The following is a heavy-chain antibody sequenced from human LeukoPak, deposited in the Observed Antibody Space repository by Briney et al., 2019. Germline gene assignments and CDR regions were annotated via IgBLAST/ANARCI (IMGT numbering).Heavy chain of an antibody. V-gene: IGHV3-30-3*01. D-gene: IGHD3-22*01. J-gene: IGHJ5*02. Sequence: QPGGSLKLSCAASGFTFSSYAMHWVRQAPGKGLEWVAVISYDGSNKYYADSVKGRFTISRDNSKNTLYLQMNSLRAEDTAVYYCAGSIGSSGYYYGSDNWFDPWGQGTLVTVSS. CDR3: AGSIGSSGYYYGSDNWFDP. CDR2: ISYDGSNK. CDR1: GFTFSSYA.